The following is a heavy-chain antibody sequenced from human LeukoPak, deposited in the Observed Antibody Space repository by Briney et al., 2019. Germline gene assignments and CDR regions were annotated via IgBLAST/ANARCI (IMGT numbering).Heavy chain of an antibody. CDR1: GFTFSSYS. D-gene: IGHD2-8*01. CDR3: ARGNTDVLMVYHPWDYYYYMDV. Sequence: GSLRLSCAASGFTFSSYSMNWVRQAPGKGLEWIGYIYYSGSTNYNPSLKSRVTISVDTSKNQFSLKLSSVTAADTAVYYCARGNTDVLMVYHPWDYYYYMDVWGKGTTVTVSS. V-gene: IGHV4-59*01. J-gene: IGHJ6*03. CDR2: IYYSGST.